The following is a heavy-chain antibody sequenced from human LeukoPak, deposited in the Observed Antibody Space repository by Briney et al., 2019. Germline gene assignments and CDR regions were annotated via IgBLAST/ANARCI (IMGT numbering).Heavy chain of an antibody. J-gene: IGHJ4*02. D-gene: IGHD4-11*01. CDR1: GFVFNDYA. CDR3: VKAIDYSAGYYFDQ. V-gene: IGHV3-9*01. CDR2: ISYNSANM. Sequence: GGSLRLSCAASGFVFNDYAMHWVRQAPGKGLEWVSGISYNSANMGYADSVKGRFTISRDKDTNSLYLQMNSLRIEDTAFYYCVKAIDYSAGYYFDQWGQGTLVTVSS.